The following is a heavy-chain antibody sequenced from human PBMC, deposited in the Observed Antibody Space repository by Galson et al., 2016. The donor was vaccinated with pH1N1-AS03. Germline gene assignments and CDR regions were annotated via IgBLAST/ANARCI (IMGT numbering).Heavy chain of an antibody. J-gene: IGHJ3*02. D-gene: IGHD3-22*01. Sequence: SLRLSCAASGFTFTTYWMHWVRQAPGRGLVWVSSINGEGSSTRGTDSVKGRFFISRDNAKNTVYSQMNSLRVEDTAVYYCARQDSSCYFHALDMWGQGTMVTVSS. CDR3: ARQDSSCYFHALDM. CDR2: INGEGSST. V-gene: IGHV3-74*01. CDR1: GFTFTTYW.